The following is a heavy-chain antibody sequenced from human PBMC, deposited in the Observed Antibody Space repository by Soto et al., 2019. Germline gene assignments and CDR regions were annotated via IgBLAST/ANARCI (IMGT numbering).Heavy chain of an antibody. D-gene: IGHD3-10*01. Sequence: GGSLRLSCAASGFTFSSYAMHWVRQAPGKGLAWVAVISYDGSNKYYADSVKGRFTISRDNSKNTLYLQMNSLRAEDTAVYYCARDELKVTMVRGAIPGYYYCMDVWGQATTVTVSS. V-gene: IGHV3-30-3*01. CDR1: GFTFSSYA. CDR3: ARDELKVTMVRGAIPGYYYCMDV. CDR2: ISYDGSNK. J-gene: IGHJ6*02.